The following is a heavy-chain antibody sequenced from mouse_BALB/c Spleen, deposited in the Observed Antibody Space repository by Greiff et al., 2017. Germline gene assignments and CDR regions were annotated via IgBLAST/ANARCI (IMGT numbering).Heavy chain of an antibody. V-gene: IGHV10-1*02. Sequence: EVKLMESGGGLVQPKGSLKLSCAASGFTFNTYAMNWVRQAPGKGLDWVARIRSKSNNYATYYADSVKDRFTISRDDSQSMLYLQMNNLKTEDTAMYYCVRQEGNYVGYAMDYWGQGTSVTVSS. CDR3: VRQEGNYVGYAMDY. D-gene: IGHD2-1*01. CDR2: IRSKSNNYAT. CDR1: GFTFNTYA. J-gene: IGHJ4*01.